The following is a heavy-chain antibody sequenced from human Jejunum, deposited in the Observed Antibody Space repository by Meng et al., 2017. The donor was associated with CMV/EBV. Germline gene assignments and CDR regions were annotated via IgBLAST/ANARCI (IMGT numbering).Heavy chain of an antibody. V-gene: IGHV4-30-4*08. Sequence: SGSFTNRGRYYWSWVRQAPGKGLEWIGYISYNGSTSYSPSLKTRIDMSIDTSKAQFSLKMSSVTAADTAVYYCVSFYYDRSGHNWFDPWGRGTLVTVSS. CDR3: VSFYYDRSGHNWFDP. J-gene: IGHJ5*02. CDR1: GSFTNRGRYY. D-gene: IGHD3-22*01. CDR2: ISYNGST.